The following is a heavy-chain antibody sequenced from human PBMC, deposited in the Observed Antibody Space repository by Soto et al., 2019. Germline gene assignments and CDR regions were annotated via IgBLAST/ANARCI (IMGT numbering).Heavy chain of an antibody. CDR1: GFTFSSYA. CDR2: ISYDGSNK. J-gene: IGHJ6*02. Sequence: PGGSLRLSCAASGFTFSSYAMHWVRQAPGKGLEWVAVISYDGSNKYYADSVKGRFTISRDNSKNTLYLQMNSLRAEDTAVYYCAKDYDFWSGFPSDYYYGMDVWGQGTTVTVSS. V-gene: IGHV3-30*04. D-gene: IGHD3-3*01. CDR3: AKDYDFWSGFPSDYYYGMDV.